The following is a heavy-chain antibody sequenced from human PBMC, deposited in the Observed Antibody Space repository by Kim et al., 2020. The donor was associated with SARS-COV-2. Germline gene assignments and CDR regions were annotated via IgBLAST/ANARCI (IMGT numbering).Heavy chain of an antibody. CDR3: ARETLGYCSGGSCLPFDY. J-gene: IGHJ4*02. Sequence: SETLSLTCAVSGGSISSSNWWSWVRQPPGKGLEWIGEIYHSGSTNYNPSLKSRVTISVDKSKNQFSLKLSSVTAADTAVYYCARETLGYCSGGSCLPFDYCGQGTLVTVSS. CDR1: GGSISSSNW. CDR2: IYHSGST. V-gene: IGHV4-4*02. D-gene: IGHD2-15*01.